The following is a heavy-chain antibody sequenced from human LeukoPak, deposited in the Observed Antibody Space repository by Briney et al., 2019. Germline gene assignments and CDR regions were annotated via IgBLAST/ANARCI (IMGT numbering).Heavy chain of an antibody. V-gene: IGHV1-2*02. CDR2: INPNSGGT. CDR1: GYTFTGYY. D-gene: IGHD6-19*01. CDR3: ARVVAVAGTEFDY. J-gene: IGHJ4*02. Sequence: ASVKVSCKASGYTFTGYYMHWVRQAPGQGLEWMGWINPNSGGTNCAQKFQGRVTMTRDTSISTAYMELSRLRSDDTAVYYCARVVAVAGTEFDYWGQGTLVTVSS.